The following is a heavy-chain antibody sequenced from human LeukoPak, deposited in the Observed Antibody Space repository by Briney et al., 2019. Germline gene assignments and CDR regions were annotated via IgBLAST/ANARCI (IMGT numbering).Heavy chain of an antibody. CDR2: ISKSGDHT. V-gene: IGHV3-23*01. J-gene: IGHJ6*02. CDR1: GLTFNNYA. Sequence: GGFLRLSCAVSGLTFNNYAMSWVRQAPGKGLEWVSAISKSGDHTYYAASAKGRFTIYRDNSKNTQYLQMNSLRAEDTAVYYCATSWGPDTSAFRWGRDGMDVWGQGTTVIVS. CDR3: ATSWGPDTSAFRWGRDGMDV. D-gene: IGHD3-16*01.